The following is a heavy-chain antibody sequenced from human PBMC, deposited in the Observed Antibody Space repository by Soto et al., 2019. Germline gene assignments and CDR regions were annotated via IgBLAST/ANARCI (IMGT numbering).Heavy chain of an antibody. CDR3: AKRDSTGYYPYYFDN. J-gene: IGHJ4*02. V-gene: IGHV3-23*01. Sequence: EVQLLESGGGLVQPGGSLRLSCAASGFIFSSCAMSWVRQAPGKGLEWVSAIGGTDGTTHYADSVKGRFTISRDNSNNMLYLQMNGLGAEDTAVYYCAKRDSTGYYPYYFDNWGQGTLVTVSS. D-gene: IGHD3-22*01. CDR2: IGGTDGTT. CDR1: GFIFSSCA.